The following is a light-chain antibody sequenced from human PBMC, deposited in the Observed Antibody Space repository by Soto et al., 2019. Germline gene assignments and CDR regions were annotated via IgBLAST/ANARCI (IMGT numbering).Light chain of an antibody. Sequence: LTQSPGTLSLSPGEGATLSCRASQSIGGNFLAWYQQRRGQAPRLLIHGASNRATGIPDRFSGSGSGTDFTLTITRLEPEDFAVYYCQQYATFPVTFGPGTKVDIK. V-gene: IGKV3-20*01. CDR3: QQYATFPVT. J-gene: IGKJ3*01. CDR1: QSIGGNF. CDR2: GAS.